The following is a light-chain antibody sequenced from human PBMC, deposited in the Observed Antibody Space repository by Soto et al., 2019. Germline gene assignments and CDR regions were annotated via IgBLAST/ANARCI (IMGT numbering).Light chain of an antibody. J-gene: IGKJ5*01. CDR3: QQRSNCPPIT. V-gene: IGKV3-11*01. CDR2: DAS. Sequence: EIVLTQSPGTLSLSPGERATLTCRASQSVSNYLAWYQQKPGQAPRLLISDASTRATGVPPRFSGSGSGTDFTLTISSIEPDDVSVYYCQQRSNCPPITFGQGTRLEIK. CDR1: QSVSNY.